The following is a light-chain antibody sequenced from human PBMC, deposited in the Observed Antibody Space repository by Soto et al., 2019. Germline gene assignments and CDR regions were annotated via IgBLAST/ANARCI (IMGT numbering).Light chain of an antibody. CDR3: CSYATTLYV. Sequence: QSVLTQPPAVSGSPGQSVTICCTGPTIDVDSSNYVSWYQQHPGKAPKLMIYEVSARPSGVPDRFSGSKSGSTTSLTISGLQAEDEADYYCCSYATTLYVFGSGTKATVL. CDR2: EVS. CDR1: TIDVDSSNY. V-gene: IGLV2-11*01. J-gene: IGLJ1*01.